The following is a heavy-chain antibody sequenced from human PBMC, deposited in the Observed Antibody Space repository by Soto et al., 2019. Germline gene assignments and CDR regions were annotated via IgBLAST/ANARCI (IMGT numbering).Heavy chain of an antibody. CDR2: MDPNSGGT. D-gene: IGHD3-22*01. CDR1: GYTFPGYY. J-gene: IGHJ3*02. V-gene: IGHV1-2*02. CDR3: ASETAGSLSSGHGFDI. Sequence: QEQLVQSGAEVKKPGASVQVSCKASGYTFPGYYIHWVRQAPGQGLEWVGWMDPNSGGTSFADKFQGRVTLTRDTSIPTAYMGLGSLGSDDTAVYYCASETAGSLSSGHGFDIWGQGTKVTVSS.